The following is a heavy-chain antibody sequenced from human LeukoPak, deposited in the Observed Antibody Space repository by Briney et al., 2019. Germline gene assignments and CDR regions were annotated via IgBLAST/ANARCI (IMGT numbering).Heavy chain of an antibody. D-gene: IGHD2-8*01. CDR3: ARVIRDCSNDVCSFNFDY. CDR1: GFIFSHHG. CDR2: IRADAVTT. V-gene: IGHV3-48*01. J-gene: IGHJ4*02. Sequence: GGSLRLSCATSGFIFSHHGMNWVRQAPGKGLEWVSGIRADAVTTYYADSVKGRFTISRDNAKNSLYLQMNSLRADDTAVYHCARVIRDCSNDVCSFNFDYRGQGTLVTVSS.